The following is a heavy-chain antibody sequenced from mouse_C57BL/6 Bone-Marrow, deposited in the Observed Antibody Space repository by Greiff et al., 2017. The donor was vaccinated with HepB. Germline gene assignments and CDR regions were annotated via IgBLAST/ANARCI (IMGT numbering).Heavy chain of an antibody. CDR2: ISYDGSN. J-gene: IGHJ2*01. V-gene: IGHV3-6*01. CDR3: ARRMVTTYYFDY. Sequence: EVKLMESGPGLVKPSQSLSLTCSVTGYSITSGYYWNWIRQFPGNKLEWMGYISYDGSNNYNPSLKNRISITRDTSKNQFFLKLNSVTTEDTATYYCARRMVTTYYFDYWGQGTTLTVSS. D-gene: IGHD2-2*01. CDR1: GYSITSGYY.